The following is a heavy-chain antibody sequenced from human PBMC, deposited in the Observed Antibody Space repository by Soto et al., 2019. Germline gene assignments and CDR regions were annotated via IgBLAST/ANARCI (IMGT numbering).Heavy chain of an antibody. J-gene: IGHJ4*02. Sequence: EVQLLESGGGLVQPGGSLRLSCAASGFTFSSYAMSWVRQAPGKGLEWVSAISGSGGSTYYADSVKGRFTISRDNSKNSLYLQMNSLRAEDTAVYYCARIGPLTYYYDSSGYPTHPYYFDYWGQGTLVTVSS. CDR1: GFTFSSYA. CDR3: ARIGPLTYYYDSSGYPTHPYYFDY. D-gene: IGHD3-22*01. V-gene: IGHV3-23*01. CDR2: ISGSGGST.